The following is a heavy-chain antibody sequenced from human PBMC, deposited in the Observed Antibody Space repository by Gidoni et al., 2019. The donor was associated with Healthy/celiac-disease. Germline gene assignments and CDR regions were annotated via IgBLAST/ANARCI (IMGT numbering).Heavy chain of an antibody. CDR3: ARGGPAAICVIYY. J-gene: IGHJ4*02. V-gene: IGHV1-69*02. CDR1: GGTFSSYT. D-gene: IGHD2-2*02. Sequence: QVQPVQSGAEVKKPGSSVKVSCKASGGTFSSYTISGVRQAPGQGLAGRGRLIPPLGIANYAQKFQGRVTITADKSTSKAYMELSSLSSEDTAVYYCARGGPAAICVIYYWGQGTLVTVSS. CDR2: LIPPLGIA.